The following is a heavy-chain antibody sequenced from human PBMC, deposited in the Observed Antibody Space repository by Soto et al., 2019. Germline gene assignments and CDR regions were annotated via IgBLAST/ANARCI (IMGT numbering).Heavy chain of an antibody. J-gene: IGHJ6*02. CDR2: MNPNSGNT. CDR3: ARWPDGYYYYGMDV. V-gene: IGHV1-8*01. Sequence: QVQLVQSGAEVKKPGASVKVSCKASGYTFTSYDINWVRQATGQGLEWMGWMNPNSGNTGNAQEFQGRVTMTRNTPISTAYMELSSLGSEDTAVYYCARWPDGYYYYGMDVWGQGTTVTVSS. CDR1: GYTFTSYD.